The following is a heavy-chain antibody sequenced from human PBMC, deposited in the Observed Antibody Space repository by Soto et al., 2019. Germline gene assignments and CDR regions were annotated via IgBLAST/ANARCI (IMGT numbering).Heavy chain of an antibody. CDR3: ARGQSSSPDFFDY. CDR1: GASISSDDYY. Sequence: SETLSLACNVSGASISSDDYYWTWIRQPPGKGLEWIGYIYHTGRTSYNPALRSRLTISIDRSKNQFSLTLSSVSAADTALYYCARGQSSSPDFFDYWGQGTLVTVS. D-gene: IGHD6-6*01. V-gene: IGHV4-30-4*01. CDR2: IYHTGRT. J-gene: IGHJ4*02.